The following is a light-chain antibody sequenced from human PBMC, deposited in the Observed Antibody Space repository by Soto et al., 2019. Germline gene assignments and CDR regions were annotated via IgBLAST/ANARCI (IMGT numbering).Light chain of an antibody. CDR2: HAS. CDR1: QSISNW. Sequence: IQLTQSPSTLPASVGDRVTLTCLASQSISNWLAGYQQQPGTAPKRLINHASIFETAVPSRCSGNGSGTEFTLTISSLQPVDFATYYCEQYNRYSFGHGSRVEIK. CDR3: EQYNRYS. J-gene: IGKJ1*01. V-gene: IGKV1-5*01.